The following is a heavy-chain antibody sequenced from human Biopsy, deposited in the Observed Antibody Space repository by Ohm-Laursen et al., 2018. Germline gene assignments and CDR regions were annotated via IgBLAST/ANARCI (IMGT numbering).Heavy chain of an antibody. CDR1: GGSITADF. CDR3: VRLNRRGNIIFFDY. V-gene: IGHV4-59*08. Sequence: SETLSLTWTVSGGSITADFWTWIRQTPGERLEWIGYRFHSGSPMYNPSLKSRVTISVDTSKSQFSLTLTSVTAADTAVYYCVRLNRRGNIIFFDYWGRGTLVTVSS. CDR2: RFHSGSP. J-gene: IGHJ4*02. D-gene: IGHD3/OR15-3a*01.